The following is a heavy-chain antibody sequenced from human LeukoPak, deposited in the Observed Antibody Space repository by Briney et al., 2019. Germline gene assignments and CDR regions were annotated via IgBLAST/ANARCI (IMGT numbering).Heavy chain of an antibody. CDR3: TTDVFGYSGYDYNY. J-gene: IGHJ4*02. Sequence: ETLSLTCAVYRGSFSAYYWSWIRQAPGKGLEWVGRIKSKTDGGTTDYAAPVKGRFTISRDDSKNTLYLQMNSLKTEDTAVYYCTTDVFGYSGYDYNYWGQGNLVTVSS. D-gene: IGHD5-12*01. CDR1: RGSFSAYY. CDR2: IKSKTDGGTT. V-gene: IGHV3-15*01.